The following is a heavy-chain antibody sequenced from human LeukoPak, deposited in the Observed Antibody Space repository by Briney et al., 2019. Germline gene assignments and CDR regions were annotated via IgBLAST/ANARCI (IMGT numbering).Heavy chain of an antibody. CDR3: ARGGGGYYDSSGYYLDY. Sequence: GASVKVSCKASGYTFTGYYMHWVRQAPGQGLEWMGWINPNSGGTNYAQKFQGRVTMTRDTSISTAYMELSRLRSDDTAVYYCARGGGGYYDSSGYYLDYRGQGTLVTVSS. D-gene: IGHD3-22*01. V-gene: IGHV1-2*02. CDR1: GYTFTGYY. CDR2: INPNSGGT. J-gene: IGHJ4*02.